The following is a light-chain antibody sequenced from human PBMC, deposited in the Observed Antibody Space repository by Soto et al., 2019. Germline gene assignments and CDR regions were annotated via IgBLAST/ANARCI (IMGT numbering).Light chain of an antibody. CDR1: QTISNW. Sequence: DIQMTQSPSTLSGSVGDRVTITCRASQTISNWLAWYQQKPGKAPKLLIYDASTLESGVPSRFSGSGSGTEFTLTISSLQPDDFATYSCQQYLGTFGQGTKVDIK. J-gene: IGKJ1*01. V-gene: IGKV1-5*01. CDR2: DAS. CDR3: QQYLGT.